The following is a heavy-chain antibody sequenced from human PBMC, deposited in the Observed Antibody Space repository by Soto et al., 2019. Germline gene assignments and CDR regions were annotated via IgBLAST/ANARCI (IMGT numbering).Heavy chain of an antibody. CDR3: ARAQFDILTTTYYYYGMDV. D-gene: IGHD3-9*01. Sequence: QVQLQESGPGLVKPSQTLSLTCTVSGGSISSGDYYWSWIRQPPGKGLEWIGYIYYSGSTYYNPSLKSRVTLSVDTSKNQFSRKLSSVTAADTAVYYCARAQFDILTTTYYYYGMDVWGQGTTVTVSS. V-gene: IGHV4-30-4*01. CDR1: GGSISSGDYY. J-gene: IGHJ6*02. CDR2: IYYSGST.